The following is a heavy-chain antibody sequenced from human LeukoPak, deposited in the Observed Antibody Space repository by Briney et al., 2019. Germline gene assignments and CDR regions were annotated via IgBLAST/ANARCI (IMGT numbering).Heavy chain of an antibody. CDR1: GFSFNNFG. CDR2: ISYDGTKK. CDR3: AKELRGYSYGLD. Sequence: PGGSLRLSCVASGFSFNNFGMSWVRQAPGKGLEWVAVISYDGTKKYYGDSVKGRFTISRDNSKNTLSLQMNSLRVEDTAVYYCAKELRGYSYGLDWGQGTLVTVSS. V-gene: IGHV3-30*18. D-gene: IGHD5-18*01. J-gene: IGHJ4*02.